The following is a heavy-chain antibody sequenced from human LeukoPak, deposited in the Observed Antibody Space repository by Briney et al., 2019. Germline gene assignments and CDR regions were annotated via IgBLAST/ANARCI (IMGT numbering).Heavy chain of an antibody. Sequence: SETLSLTCTVSGGSISSSYYYWGWIRQPPGKGLEWIGTIYYSGSTYYNPSLKSRVTISVDTSKNQFSLKLSSVTAADTAVYYCARGVATVTNRVFDYWGQGTLVTVSS. V-gene: IGHV4-39*07. CDR3: ARGVATVTNRVFDY. D-gene: IGHD4-11*01. CDR2: IYYSGST. J-gene: IGHJ4*02. CDR1: GGSISSSYYY.